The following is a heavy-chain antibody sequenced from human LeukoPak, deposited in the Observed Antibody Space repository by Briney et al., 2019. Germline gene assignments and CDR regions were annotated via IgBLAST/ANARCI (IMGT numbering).Heavy chain of an antibody. CDR1: GGTFSSYA. CDR3: ARAPIQTSAFNWFDP. J-gene: IGHJ5*02. CDR2: IIPIFGTA. V-gene: IGHV1-69*13. Sequence: ASVKVSCKASGGTFSSYAISWVRQAPGQGLEWMGRIIPIFGTANYAQKFQGRVTITADESTSTAYMELSSLRSEDAAVYYCARAPIQTSAFNWFDPWGQGTLVTVSS.